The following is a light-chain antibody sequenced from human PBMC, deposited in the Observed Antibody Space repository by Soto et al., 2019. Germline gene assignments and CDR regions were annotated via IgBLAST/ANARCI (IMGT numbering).Light chain of an antibody. CDR3: AAWDDSLNGHV. CDR2: SNN. J-gene: IGLJ1*01. Sequence: QSVLTQPPSASGTPGQRVTISCSGSSSNIGSNTVNWYQQLPGTAPKHLIYSNNQRPSGVPDRFSGSKSGTSASLAISGLQSEDEADYYCAAWDDSLNGHVFGTGTKLTVL. V-gene: IGLV1-44*01. CDR1: SSNIGSNT.